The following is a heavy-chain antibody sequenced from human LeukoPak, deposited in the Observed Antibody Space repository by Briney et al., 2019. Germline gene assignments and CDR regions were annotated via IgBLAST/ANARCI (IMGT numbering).Heavy chain of an antibody. CDR3: ARHGGSGAPDN. CDR2: IYYTGST. Sequence: SQTLSLTCAVSGGSISSGGYSWSWIRQPPGKGLEWIGSIYYTGSTHYNPSLKSRVTISVDTSMNHFSLKANSVTATDTAVYYCARHGGSGAPDNWGQGTLVTVSS. CDR1: GGSISSGGYS. D-gene: IGHD3-10*01. V-gene: IGHV4-30-2*03. J-gene: IGHJ4*02.